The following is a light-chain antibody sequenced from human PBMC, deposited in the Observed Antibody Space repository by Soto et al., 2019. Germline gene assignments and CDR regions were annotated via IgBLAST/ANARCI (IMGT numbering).Light chain of an antibody. J-gene: IGKJ2*01. CDR3: QQYNSYSYT. CDR1: QSISSW. Sequence: DIPMTQSPSTLSASVGDRVTITCRASQSISSWLAWYQQKPGKAPKLLIYKAASLESGVPSRFSGSGSGTEFTLTISSLQPDEFATYYYQQYNSYSYTFGQGTKLEIK. V-gene: IGKV1-5*03. CDR2: KAA.